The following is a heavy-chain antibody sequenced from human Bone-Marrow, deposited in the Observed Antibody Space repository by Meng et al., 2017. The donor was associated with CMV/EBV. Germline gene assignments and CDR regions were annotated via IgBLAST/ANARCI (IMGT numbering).Heavy chain of an antibody. D-gene: IGHD3-3*01. V-gene: IGHV3-74*01. CDR2: INREGSYT. CDR1: GFTLSSYW. Sequence: GESLKISCEASGFTLSSYWMHWVRQVPGQGLMWVSRINREGSYTDYADSLKGRFTISRDNAKNTLYLQMNNLRAEDTAVYYCAREPTFYAFWGQGTTVTVSS. CDR3: AREPTFYAF. J-gene: IGHJ6*02.